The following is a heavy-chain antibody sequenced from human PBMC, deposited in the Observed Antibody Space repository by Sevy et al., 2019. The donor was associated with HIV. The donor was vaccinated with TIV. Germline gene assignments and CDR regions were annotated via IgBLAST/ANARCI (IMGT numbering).Heavy chain of an antibody. V-gene: IGHV3-30*18. Sequence: GGSLRLSCAASGFTFSSYGMHWVRQAPGKGLEWVAVISYDGSNKYYADSVKGGFTISRDNSKNTLYLQMNSLRAEDTAVYYCAKGRDGLGVSFDYWGQGTLVTVSS. J-gene: IGHJ4*02. D-gene: IGHD3-10*01. CDR1: GFTFSSYG. CDR3: AKGRDGLGVSFDY. CDR2: ISYDGSNK.